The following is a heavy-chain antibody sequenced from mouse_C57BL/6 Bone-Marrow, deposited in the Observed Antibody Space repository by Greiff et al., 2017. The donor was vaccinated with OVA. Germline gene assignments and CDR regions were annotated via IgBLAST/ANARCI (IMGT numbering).Heavy chain of an antibody. J-gene: IGHJ2*01. CDR3: VRDTTVPPWGYFDY. CDR2: IRSKSNNYAT. Sequence: EVQRVESGGGLVQPKGSLKLSCAASGFSFNTYAMNWVRQAPGKGLEWVARIRSKSNNYATYYADSVKDRFTISRDDSESMLYLQMNNLKTEDTAMYYCVRDTTVPPWGYFDYWGQGTTLTVSS. V-gene: IGHV10-1*01. D-gene: IGHD1-1*01. CDR1: GFSFNTYA.